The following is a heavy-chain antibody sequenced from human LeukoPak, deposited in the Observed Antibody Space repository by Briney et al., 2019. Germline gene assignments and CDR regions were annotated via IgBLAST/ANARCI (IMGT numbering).Heavy chain of an antibody. V-gene: IGHV1-2*02. CDR3: TRDTSNDLHYFDY. D-gene: IGHD1-1*01. CDR1: GYTFTGYY. Sequence: GASVKVSCKASGYTFTGYYMHWVRQAPGQGLEWMGWINPNSGGTNYAQKFQGRGTMTRGTSISTAYMALSTPRSDDTDVYYCTRDTSNDLHYFDYWGQGTLVTVSS. CDR2: INPNSGGT. J-gene: IGHJ4*02.